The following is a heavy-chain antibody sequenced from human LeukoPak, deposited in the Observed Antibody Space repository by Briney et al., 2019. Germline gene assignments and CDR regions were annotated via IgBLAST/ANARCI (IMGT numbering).Heavy chain of an antibody. D-gene: IGHD2-15*01. CDR1: GFPFSSYW. J-gene: IGHJ4*02. CDR3: ARLYCSGASCYANLDY. V-gene: IGHV3-7*04. CDR2: IKQDGSEK. Sequence: GGSLRLSCAASGFPFSSYWMSWVRQAPGKGLEWVSNIKQDGSEKYYVDSVRGRFTISRDNAENSLYLQMNRLTAEDTAVYYCARLYCSGASCYANLDYWGQGTLVAVSS.